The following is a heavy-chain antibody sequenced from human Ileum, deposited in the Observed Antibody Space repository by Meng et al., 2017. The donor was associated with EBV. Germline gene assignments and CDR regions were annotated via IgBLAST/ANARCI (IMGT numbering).Heavy chain of an antibody. CDR3: ATSRIAKFDR. V-gene: IGHV6-1*01. Sequence: QLQGSGPGLLQPSTSLSPSCVIFGDSVSSDKTAWNWIRQSPSRGLEWLGRTYRRSRWYYDYALSVKSRINISPDTSKNQVSLQLNSVTDEDTGIYYCATSRIAKFDRWGQGTLVTVSS. J-gene: IGHJ5*02. CDR1: GDSVSSDKTA. CDR2: TYRRSRWYY.